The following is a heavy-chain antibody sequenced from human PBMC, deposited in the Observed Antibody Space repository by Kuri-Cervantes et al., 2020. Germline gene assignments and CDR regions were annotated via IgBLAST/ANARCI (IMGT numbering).Heavy chain of an antibody. Sequence: GESLKISCAASGFTFSNAWMSWVRQAPGKGLEWVGRIKSKTDGGTTDYAAPVKGRFTISRDNSKNTLYLQMNSLRAEDTAVYYCARELEGYPYGMDVWGQGTTVTVSS. V-gene: IGHV3-15*01. CDR1: GFTFSNAW. J-gene: IGHJ6*02. CDR3: ARELEGYPYGMDV. D-gene: IGHD3-3*01. CDR2: IKSKTDGGTT.